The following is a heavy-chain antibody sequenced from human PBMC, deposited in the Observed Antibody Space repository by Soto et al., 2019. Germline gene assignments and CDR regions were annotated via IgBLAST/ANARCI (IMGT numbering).Heavy chain of an antibody. CDR3: VRASVSGYSSVFDS. J-gene: IGHJ4*02. CDR1: GFTFSGYE. D-gene: IGHD3-22*01. Sequence: LRLSCAASGFTFSGYEINWIRQAPGKGLEWISYISTAGSSMYYADSVKGRFTIARDNSKNSLYLQMNSLRPEDTALYYCVRASVSGYSSVFDSWGQGTLVTVSS. V-gene: IGHV3-48*03. CDR2: ISTAGSSM.